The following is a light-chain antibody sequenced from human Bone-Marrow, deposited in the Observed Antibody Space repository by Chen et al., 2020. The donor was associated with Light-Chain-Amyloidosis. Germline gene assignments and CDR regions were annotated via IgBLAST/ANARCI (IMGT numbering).Light chain of an antibody. CDR1: QSVSSSY. CDR2: GAS. J-gene: IGKJ1*01. CDR3: QQYGSSPWT. Sequence: EIVFKQSPGHLSLSPGERATLSCMASQSVSSSYLAWYQHTPGQAPRLLIYGASSRATGIPDRFSGSGSGTDFTLTISRLEPEDVAVYYCQQYGSSPWTFGQGTKVEIK. V-gene: IGKV3-20*01.